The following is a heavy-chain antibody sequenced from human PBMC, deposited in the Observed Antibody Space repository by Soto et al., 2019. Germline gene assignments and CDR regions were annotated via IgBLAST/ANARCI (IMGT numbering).Heavy chain of an antibody. Sequence: ASVKVSCKTSGYTFTSYGISWVRQAPGQGLEWMGWITANNVNTNYAQKFQGRVTMTTDTSTAKAYMELRSLRSDDTAVYYCARDMGGYYFEPNDYWGQGTPVTVSS. J-gene: IGHJ4*02. CDR2: ITANNVNT. D-gene: IGHD3-22*01. CDR1: GYTFTSYG. CDR3: ARDMGGYYFEPNDY. V-gene: IGHV1-18*01.